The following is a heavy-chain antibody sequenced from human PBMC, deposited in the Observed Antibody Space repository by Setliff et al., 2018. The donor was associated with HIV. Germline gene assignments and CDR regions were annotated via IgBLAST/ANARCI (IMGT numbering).Heavy chain of an antibody. D-gene: IGHD5-18*01. Sequence: TLSLTCVVSNYSITSNYYWAWIRQPPGQGLEWIGSINHYGKTYYSPSLESRIAISVDTSKNQFSLKLSSVTAADTAVYYCARQGYIYGYPLNWFDPWGQGTLVTVSS. J-gene: IGHJ5*02. V-gene: IGHV4-38-2*01. CDR3: ARQGYIYGYPLNWFDP. CDR2: INHYGKT. CDR1: NYSITSNYY.